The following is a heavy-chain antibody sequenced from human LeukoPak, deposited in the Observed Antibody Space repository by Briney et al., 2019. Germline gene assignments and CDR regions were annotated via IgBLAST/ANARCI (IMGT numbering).Heavy chain of an antibody. J-gene: IGHJ4*02. V-gene: IGHV4-4*07. Sequence: SSETLSLTCTVSGGSISSYYWSWIRQPAGKGLEWIGRIYTSGSTNYNPSLKSRVTMSVDTSKNQFSLKLSSVTAADTAAYYCARDFRFSYDSSGYYGYFDYWGQGTLVTVSS. CDR2: IYTSGST. CDR1: GGSISSYY. D-gene: IGHD3-22*01. CDR3: ARDFRFSYDSSGYYGYFDY.